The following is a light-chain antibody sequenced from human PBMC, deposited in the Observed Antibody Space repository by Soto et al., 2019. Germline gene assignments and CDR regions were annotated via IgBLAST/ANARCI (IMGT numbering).Light chain of an antibody. CDR1: QSVSNNY. CDR3: QQSFNTPFP. CDR2: GAS. Sequence: GLSQSAGTLSLSPGERATLSCRASQSVSNNYLAWYQQKPGQAPRLLIYGASNRATGIPDRFSGSGSGTDFTLTISSLQPEDFATYYCQQSFNTPFPFGPGTKVDIK. V-gene: IGKV3-20*01. J-gene: IGKJ3*01.